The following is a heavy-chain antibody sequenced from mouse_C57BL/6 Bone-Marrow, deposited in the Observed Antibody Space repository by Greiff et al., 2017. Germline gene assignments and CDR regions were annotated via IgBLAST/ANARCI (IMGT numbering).Heavy chain of an antibody. CDR1: GYTFTSYW. CDR2: FDPSDSYT. CDR3: ARSRGFAY. V-gene: IGHV1-69*01. Sequence: VQLQQPGAELVMPGASVKLSCKASGYTFTSYWMHWVKQRPGQGLEWIGEFDPSDSYTNYNQKFKGKSTLTVDKSSSTAYMQLSSLTSEDSAVYYCARSRGFAYWGQGTLVTVSA. J-gene: IGHJ3*01.